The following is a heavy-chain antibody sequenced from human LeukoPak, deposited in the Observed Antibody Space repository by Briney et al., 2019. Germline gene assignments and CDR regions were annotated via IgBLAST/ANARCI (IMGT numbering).Heavy chain of an antibody. Sequence: PGGPLTLPCAASGFTFKTFAMHCLRQAPGKGLEGVAVISYEGNNKYYADSVKGQFTISRDNSKNTLYLEMNSLRSEDTAGYYCARGYAAAVSKAADYWGQGTLVTVSS. D-gene: IGHD6-13*01. CDR1: GFTFKTFA. CDR3: ARGYAAAVSKAADY. V-gene: IGHV3-30-3*01. J-gene: IGHJ4*02. CDR2: ISYEGNNK.